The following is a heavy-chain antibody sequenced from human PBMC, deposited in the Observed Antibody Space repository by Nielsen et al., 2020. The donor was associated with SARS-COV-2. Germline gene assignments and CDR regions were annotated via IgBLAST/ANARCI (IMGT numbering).Heavy chain of an antibody. CDR3: ARDGVIAAAGTPMGYYYYGMDV. CDR2: IWYDGSNK. J-gene: IGHJ6*02. D-gene: IGHD6-13*01. CDR1: GFTFSSYG. V-gene: IGHV3-33*01. Sequence: GESLKISCAASGFTFSSYGMPWVRQAPGKGLEWVAVIWYDGSNKYYADSVKGRFTISSDNSKNTLYLQMNSLRAEDTAVYYCARDGVIAAAGTPMGYYYYGMDVWGQGTTVTVSS.